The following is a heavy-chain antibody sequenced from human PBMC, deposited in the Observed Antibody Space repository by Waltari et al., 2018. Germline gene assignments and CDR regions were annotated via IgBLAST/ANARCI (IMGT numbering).Heavy chain of an antibody. J-gene: IGHJ3*02. CDR2: IKQDGSAK. Sequence: EVQLVESGGGLVQPGGSLSRSCAASGFPFSRYWMTWVRQAPGKGLEWVANIKQDGSAKSYVDSVKGRFVISRDNAENSLSLQMNSLKAEDTAVYYCARPFRSGWYDGSFDIWGQGTMVTVSS. D-gene: IGHD6-19*01. CDR1: GFPFSRYW. CDR3: ARPFRSGWYDGSFDI. V-gene: IGHV3-7*04.